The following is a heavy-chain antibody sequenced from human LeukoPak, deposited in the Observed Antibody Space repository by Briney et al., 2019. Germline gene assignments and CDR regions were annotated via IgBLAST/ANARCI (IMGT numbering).Heavy chain of an antibody. CDR2: ISHNGEMI. CDR1: GFTFSDYV. CDR3: VRDNDWAFHY. J-gene: IGHJ4*02. D-gene: IGHD3-9*01. Sequence: PGGSLRLSCAASGFTFSDYVMSWVRQAPGKGLEWVSYISHNGEMIYYADSVKGRFTISRDTAKKTLYLQMNSLRDDDTALYYCVRDNDWAFHYWGQGTLVTVSS. V-gene: IGHV3-48*02.